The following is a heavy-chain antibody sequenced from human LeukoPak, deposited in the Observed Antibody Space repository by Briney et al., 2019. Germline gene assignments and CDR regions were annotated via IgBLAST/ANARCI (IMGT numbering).Heavy chain of an antibody. CDR1: GGSMSSYY. J-gene: IGHJ4*02. D-gene: IGHD3-22*01. V-gene: IGHV4-4*07. CDR2: IYISGST. Sequence: PSETLSLTCTVSGGSMSSYYWSWIREPAGRGLEWIGRIYISGSTNYNPSLKSRVTMSVDTSKNQFSLKLSSVTAADTAVYYCARESSGYLHFDYWGQGTLVTVSS. CDR3: ARESSGYLHFDY.